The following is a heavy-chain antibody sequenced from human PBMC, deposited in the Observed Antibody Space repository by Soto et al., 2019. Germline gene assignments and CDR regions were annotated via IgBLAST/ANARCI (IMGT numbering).Heavy chain of an antibody. CDR2: ISYDGSNK. CDR1: GFSLSNYF. J-gene: IGHJ6*02. CDR3: ARGDNYYGMYV. Sequence: HVQLVESGGGVVQPGRSLRLSCAASGFSLSNYFMHWVRQATGKGLEWVAIISYDGSNKHYADSVKGRFTISRDNSKNTLYVQMNSLRAEDTAVYRCARGDNYYGMYVSGQGTTVTVSS. V-gene: IGHV3-30-3*01. D-gene: IGHD2-15*01.